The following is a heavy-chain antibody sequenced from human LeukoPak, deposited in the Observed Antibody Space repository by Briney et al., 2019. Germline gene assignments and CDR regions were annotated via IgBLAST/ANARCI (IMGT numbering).Heavy chain of an antibody. D-gene: IGHD3-22*01. V-gene: IGHV1-46*01. CDR3: ARGRDYYAVSGYHNWFDA. Sequence: ASLKVSSKPSGYTFTRYYMHWVRQAPGQGLEWMGIISPSGETTSYAQKFQGRVTMTRDTSTRTVYLDLSSLRSEDTAVYYCARGRDYYAVSGYHNWFDAWGQGTLVTVSS. J-gene: IGHJ5*02. CDR2: ISPSGETT. CDR1: GYTFTRYY.